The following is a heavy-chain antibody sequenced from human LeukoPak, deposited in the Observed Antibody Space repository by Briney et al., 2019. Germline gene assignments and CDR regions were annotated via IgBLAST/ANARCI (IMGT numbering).Heavy chain of an antibody. CDR2: ISWNSGSI. J-gene: IGHJ4*02. CDR3: AKRESSYGSGSYFLDY. CDR1: GFTFDDYA. Sequence: GGSLRLSCAASGFTFDDYAMHWVRQAPGKGLEWVSGISWNSGSIGYADSVKGRFTISRDNSKNTLYLQMNSLRAEDTAVYYCAKRESSYGSGSYFLDYWGQGTLVTVSS. D-gene: IGHD3-10*01. V-gene: IGHV3-9*01.